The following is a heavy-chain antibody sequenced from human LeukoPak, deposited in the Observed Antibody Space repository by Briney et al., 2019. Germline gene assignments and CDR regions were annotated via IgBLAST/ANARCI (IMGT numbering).Heavy chain of an antibody. CDR2: IYYSGST. CDR1: GGSISSSSYY. D-gene: IGHD2-15*01. Sequence: SETLSLTCTVSGGSISSSSYYWGWIRQPPGKGLEWIGSIYYSGSTYYNPSLKSRVTISVDTSKNQFSLKLSSVTAADTAVYYCARRILTSAEGMDVWGQGTTVTVSS. CDR3: ARRILTSAEGMDV. J-gene: IGHJ6*02. V-gene: IGHV4-39*07.